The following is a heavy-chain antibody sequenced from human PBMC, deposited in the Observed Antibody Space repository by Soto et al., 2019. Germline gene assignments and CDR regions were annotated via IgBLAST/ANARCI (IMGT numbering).Heavy chain of an antibody. V-gene: IGHV3-11*01. Sequence: QVQLVESGGGLVKPGGSLRLSCAASGFTFSDYYMSWIRQVPGKGLEWVSYISNSGNTIYSADSVRGRFTISRDNAKNSLYLQMNSLRAEDTAVYYCARDRRSGSYGYWGQGTLVTVSS. CDR1: GFTFSDYY. CDR2: ISNSGNTI. CDR3: ARDRRSGSYGY. D-gene: IGHD1-26*01. J-gene: IGHJ4*02.